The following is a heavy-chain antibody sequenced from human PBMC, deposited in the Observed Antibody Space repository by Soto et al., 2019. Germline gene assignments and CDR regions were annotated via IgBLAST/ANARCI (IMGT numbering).Heavy chain of an antibody. Sequence: SCAASGFTFSSYWMHWVRQGPGKGLVWVSRISTDGSSTNYADSVKGRFAISRDNAKSTVYLQMNSLRAEDTAVYYCARGLKGYYGSDYWGQGTLVTVSS. J-gene: IGHJ4*02. D-gene: IGHD3-10*01. V-gene: IGHV3-74*01. CDR2: ISTDGSST. CDR1: GFTFSSYW. CDR3: ARGLKGYYGSDY.